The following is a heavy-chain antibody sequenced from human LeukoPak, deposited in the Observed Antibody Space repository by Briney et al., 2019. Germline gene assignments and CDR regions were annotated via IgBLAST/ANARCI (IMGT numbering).Heavy chain of an antibody. D-gene: IGHD6-19*01. Sequence: PSQALSLTCTVSGGSISSGGYYWSWIRQPAGKGLEWIGRIYTSGSTNYNPSLKSRVTMSIDTSKNQFSLKLTSVTAADTATYYCARETSLAGFASGLGFNYWGQGILVTVSS. CDR1: GGSISSGGYY. CDR2: IYTSGST. CDR3: ARETSLAGFASGLGFNY. J-gene: IGHJ4*02. V-gene: IGHV4-61*02.